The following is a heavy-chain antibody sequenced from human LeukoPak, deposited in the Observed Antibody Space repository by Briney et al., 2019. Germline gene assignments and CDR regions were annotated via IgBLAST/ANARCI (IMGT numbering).Heavy chain of an antibody. CDR2: INPNSGST. Sequence: ASVKVSCKASGYPFTSYYMHWVRQAPGQGLEWMGIINPNSGSTNYAQKFQGRVTMTRDTSTSTVYMGLSSLRSEDTAVYYCATREYGFMANDAFDIWGQGTMVTVSS. CDR3: ATREYGFMANDAFDI. CDR1: GYPFTSYY. D-gene: IGHD2/OR15-2a*01. J-gene: IGHJ3*02. V-gene: IGHV1-46*01.